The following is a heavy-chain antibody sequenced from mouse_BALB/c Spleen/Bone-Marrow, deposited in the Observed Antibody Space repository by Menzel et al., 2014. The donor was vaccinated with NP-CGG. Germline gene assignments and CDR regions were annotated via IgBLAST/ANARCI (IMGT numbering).Heavy chain of an antibody. CDR3: ARHGVRRELYFHV. J-gene: IGHJ1*01. D-gene: IGHD2-14*01. CDR1: GFTFSRYT. V-gene: IGHV5-12-2*01. Sequence: EVKLVESGGGLVQPGGSLKLSCAASGFTFSRYTMSWVRQTPEKRLEWVAYISNGGGSTYYPDTDTVKGRFTISRDNAKNTLSLQMSSLKSEDTAMYYCARHGVRRELYFHVWGAGTPVPVSS. CDR2: ISNGGGST.